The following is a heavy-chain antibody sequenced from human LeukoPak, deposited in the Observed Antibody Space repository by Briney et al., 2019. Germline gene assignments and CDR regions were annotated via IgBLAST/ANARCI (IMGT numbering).Heavy chain of an antibody. CDR1: GSTFSRHW. V-gene: IGHV3-7*01. J-gene: IGHJ4*02. D-gene: IGHD3-22*01. Sequence: GGSLRLSCAASGSTFSRHWMDWVRQAPGKGLEWVANIKEDGSVKEYVDSVKGRFTISRDNAKNSLYLQMNSLRAEDTAVYYCARDSSGYQWGQGTLVTVSS. CDR3: ARDSSGYQ. CDR2: IKEDGSVK.